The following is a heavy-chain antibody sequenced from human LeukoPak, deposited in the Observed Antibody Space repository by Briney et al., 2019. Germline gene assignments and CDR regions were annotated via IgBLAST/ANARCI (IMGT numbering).Heavy chain of an antibody. Sequence: SETLSLTCTVSGYSISSGYYWGWIRQPPGKGLEWIGSIYHSGSTYYNPSLKSRVTISVDTSKNQFSLKLSSVTAADTAVYYCARDNYDFWSDYYGGKGYFDYWGQGTLVTVSS. V-gene: IGHV4-38-2*02. CDR3: ARDNYDFWSDYYGGKGYFDY. D-gene: IGHD3-3*01. CDR1: GYSISSGYY. CDR2: IYHSGST. J-gene: IGHJ4*02.